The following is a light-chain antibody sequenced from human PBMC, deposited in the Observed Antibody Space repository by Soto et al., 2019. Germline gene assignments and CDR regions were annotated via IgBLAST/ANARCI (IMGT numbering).Light chain of an antibody. V-gene: IGLV1-44*01. J-gene: IGLJ3*02. CDR2: SNG. Sequence: QSVLTQPPSASATPGQRVTISCSGSSSNIGSNDVSWYQHLPGTAPKLLIYSNGQRPSGVHDRFSGSTSGTSASLAISGLQSEDEAEYYCATWDDSLSGWVFGGGTKVTVL. CDR1: SSNIGSND. CDR3: ATWDDSLSGWV.